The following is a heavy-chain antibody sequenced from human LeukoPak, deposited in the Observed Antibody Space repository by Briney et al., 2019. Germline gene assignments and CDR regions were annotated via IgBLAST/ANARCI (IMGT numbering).Heavy chain of an antibody. CDR1: GFTFSDHY. Sequence: PGGSLRLSCAASGFTFSDHYMSWIRQAPGKGLEWVSYISSSSRSIYYADSVKGRFTISRDNAKNSLYLQMNSLRAADTAVYYCARLRTGSYVSSWGQGTLVTVSS. V-gene: IGHV3-11*01. CDR2: ISSSSRSI. J-gene: IGHJ4*02. D-gene: IGHD3-10*01. CDR3: ARLRTGSYVSS.